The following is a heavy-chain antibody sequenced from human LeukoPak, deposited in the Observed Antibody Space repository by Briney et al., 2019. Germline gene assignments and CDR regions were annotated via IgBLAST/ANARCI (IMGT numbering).Heavy chain of an antibody. CDR2: ISWNSGSI. CDR3: AKDATEDYYYYGMDV. CDR1: GFTFDDYA. V-gene: IGHV3-9*01. J-gene: IGHJ6*02. Sequence: GGSLRLSCAASGFTFDDYAMHWVRQAPGKGLEWVSGISWNSGSIGYADSVKGRFTISRDNAKNSLYLQMNSLRAEDTALYYCAKDATEDYYYYGMDVWGQGTTVTVSS.